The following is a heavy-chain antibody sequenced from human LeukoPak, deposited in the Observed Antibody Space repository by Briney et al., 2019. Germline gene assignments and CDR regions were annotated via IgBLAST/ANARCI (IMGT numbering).Heavy chain of an antibody. CDR2: INWNSGSV. J-gene: IGHJ5*01. CDR3: ARDVSKDSSGFDF. D-gene: IGHD3-22*01. Sequence: GGSLRLSCAASGFTFDDYAMHWVRQAPGKGLEWVSGINWNSGSVDYADSVKGRFTISRDNAKNSLYLQMNSLRAEDTAVYYCARDVSKDSSGFDFWGQGTLVTVSS. V-gene: IGHV3-9*01. CDR1: GFTFDDYA.